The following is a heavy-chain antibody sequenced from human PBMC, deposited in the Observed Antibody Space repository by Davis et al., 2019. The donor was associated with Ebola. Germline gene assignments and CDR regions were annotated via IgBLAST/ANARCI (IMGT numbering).Heavy chain of an antibody. D-gene: IGHD4-11*01. J-gene: IGHJ5*01. CDR3: ARVTSNYDS. CDR2: MNPDNDKT. V-gene: IGHV1-8*02. CDR1: GYTFTSYD. Sequence: ASVKVSCKASGYTFTSYDINWVRQAPGQGLEWMGWMNPDNDKTGYAQKFQGRVTMTRNTSISTAYMELSSLRSEDTAVYYCARVTSNYDSWGQGTLVTVSS.